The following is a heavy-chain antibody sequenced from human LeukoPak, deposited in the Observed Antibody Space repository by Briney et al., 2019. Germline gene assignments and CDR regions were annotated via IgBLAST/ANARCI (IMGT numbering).Heavy chain of an antibody. CDR1: GGSFSGYY. Sequence: SETLSLTCAVYGGSFSGYYWSWIRQPPGKGLEWIGEINHSGSTNYNPSLKSRVTISVDTSKNQFSLKRSSVTAADTAVYYCARGGYGSGSYYPHHFDYWGQGTLVTVSS. V-gene: IGHV4-34*01. CDR2: INHSGST. J-gene: IGHJ4*02. D-gene: IGHD3-10*01. CDR3: ARGGYGSGSYYPHHFDY.